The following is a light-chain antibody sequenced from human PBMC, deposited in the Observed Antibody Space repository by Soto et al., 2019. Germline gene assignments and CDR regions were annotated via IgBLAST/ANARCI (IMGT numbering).Light chain of an antibody. J-gene: IGLJ2*01. CDR3: LSFDNSLSRSV. CDR2: DNN. Sequence: QSVLTQPPSVSGAPGQRVTISCTGTTSNIGAPHAVHWYQQVPGTAPKLLVYDNNNRPSGVPDRFTCSKSGTSASLAITGXQAXXXADYFCLSFDNSLSRSVFGGGTKVTVL. CDR1: TSNIGAPHA. V-gene: IGLV1-40*01.